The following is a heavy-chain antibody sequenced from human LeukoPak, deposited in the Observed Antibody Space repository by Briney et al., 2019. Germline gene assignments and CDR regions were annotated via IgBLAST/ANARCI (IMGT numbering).Heavy chain of an antibody. CDR2: INSGGTT. J-gene: IGHJ4*02. CDR3: ARVDTGYCSSTSCLDY. CDR1: GFTVSSNY. Sequence: GGSLRLSCAASGFTVSSNYMNWVRQAPGKGLEWVSVINSGGTTHYADSVKGRFTISRDNSKNTLYLQMNSLRAEDTAVYYCARVDTGYCSSTSCLDYWGQGTLVTVSS. V-gene: IGHV3-53*01. D-gene: IGHD2-2*03.